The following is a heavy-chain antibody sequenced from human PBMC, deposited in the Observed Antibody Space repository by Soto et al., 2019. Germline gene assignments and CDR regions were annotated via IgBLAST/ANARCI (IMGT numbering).Heavy chain of an antibody. D-gene: IGHD6-19*01. CDR3: ARLASGWQYYYFDF. V-gene: IGHV4-34*01. J-gene: IGHJ2*01. CDR2: INHSGNT. CDR1: GGSFSPYF. Sequence: SETLSLTCAVYGGSFSPYFWSWIRQPPGKGLEWIGEINHSGNTNYNPSLTRRATLSVDTSKNQVSLKLTSVTAADTAVYYCARLASGWQYYYFDFWGRGTPVTVSS.